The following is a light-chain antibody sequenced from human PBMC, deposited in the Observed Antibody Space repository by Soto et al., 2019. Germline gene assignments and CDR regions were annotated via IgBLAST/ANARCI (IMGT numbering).Light chain of an antibody. CDR1: QSVSSW. CDR3: QQYDRYPLT. V-gene: IGKV1-5*03. J-gene: IGKJ4*01. CDR2: RAF. Sequence: DIQMTQSPSSLSTSVGDRVTITCRASQSVSSWLAWYQQKPGKAPKLLIYRAFNLQGGVPSRFSGSGSGTEFTLTIGSLQPDDSATYYCQQYDRYPLTFGGGTNIEIK.